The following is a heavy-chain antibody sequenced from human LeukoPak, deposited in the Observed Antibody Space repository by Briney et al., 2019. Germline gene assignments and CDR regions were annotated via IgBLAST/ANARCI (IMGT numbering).Heavy chain of an antibody. V-gene: IGHV1-69*04. CDR1: GGTFSSYA. D-gene: IGHD4-23*01. J-gene: IGHJ6*02. Sequence: ASVTVSCKASGGTFSSYAISWVRQAPGQGLEWMGRIIPILGIANYAQKFQGRVTITADKSTSTAYMELSSLRSEDTAVYYCARDGYGGNSYYYYGMDVWGQGTTVTVSS. CDR3: ARDGYGGNSYYYYGMDV. CDR2: IIPILGIA.